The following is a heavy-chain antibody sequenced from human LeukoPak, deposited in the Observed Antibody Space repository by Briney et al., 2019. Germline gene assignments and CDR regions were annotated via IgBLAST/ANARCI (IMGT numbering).Heavy chain of an antibody. CDR3: ARDGITMVRGVTALDY. CDR2: IKQDGSEK. CDR1: GFTFSRYW. V-gene: IGHV3-7*01. D-gene: IGHD3-10*01. J-gene: IGHJ4*02. Sequence: PGGSLRLSCAASGFTFSRYWMNWVRQAPGKGLEWVANIKQDGSEKYYVDSVKGRFAISRDNAKNSLYLQMNSLRAEDTAVYYCARDGITMVRGVTALDYWGQGTLVTVSS.